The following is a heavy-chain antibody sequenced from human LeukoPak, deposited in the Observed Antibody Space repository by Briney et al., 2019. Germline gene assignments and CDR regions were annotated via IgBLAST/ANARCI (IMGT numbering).Heavy chain of an antibody. Sequence: ASVKDSGKASGYTFTGYYLHWVRPAPGQGLDWMGWINPNSGGTNYAQKFQGRVTMTRDTPSSTAYMELSRLRSDDTAVYYCARYDSSTGDAFDIWGQGSMVTVSS. CDR2: INPNSGGT. J-gene: IGHJ3*02. V-gene: IGHV1-2*02. D-gene: IGHD3-22*01. CDR3: ARYDSSTGDAFDI. CDR1: GYTFTGYY.